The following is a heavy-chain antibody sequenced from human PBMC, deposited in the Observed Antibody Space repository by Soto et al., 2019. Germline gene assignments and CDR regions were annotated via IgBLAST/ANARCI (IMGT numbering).Heavy chain of an antibody. D-gene: IGHD3-16*01. V-gene: IGHV3-11*01. CDR3: ARPHGSIWGNHDFYFDY. J-gene: IGHJ4*02. CDR1: GFTFSDNY. CDR2: ISGSGSTI. Sequence: QVQLVESGGGLVKPGGSLRLSCEASGFTFSDNYMSWIRQAPGKGLEWVPYISGSGSTIYYADSVKGRFTISRDNAKNSLYLQMNSLRAEDTAVYYCARPHGSIWGNHDFYFDYWGQGTLVTVSS.